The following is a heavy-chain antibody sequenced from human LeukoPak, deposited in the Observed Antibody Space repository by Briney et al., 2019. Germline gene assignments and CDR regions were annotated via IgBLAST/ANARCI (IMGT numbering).Heavy chain of an antibody. CDR1: GGSLSSYY. CDR2: IYTSGST. CDR3: ARAIGNANCSGGSCYRNDI. J-gene: IGHJ3*02. D-gene: IGHD2-15*01. V-gene: IGHV4-4*07. Sequence: SETLSLTCTVSGGSLSSYYWSWIRQPAGKGLEWIGRIYTSGSTNYNPSLKSRVTMSVDTSKNQFSLKLSSVTAADTAVYYCARAIGNANCSGGSCYRNDIWGQGTMVTVSS.